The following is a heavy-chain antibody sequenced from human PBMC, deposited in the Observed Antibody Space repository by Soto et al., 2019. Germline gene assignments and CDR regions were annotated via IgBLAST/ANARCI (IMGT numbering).Heavy chain of an antibody. J-gene: IGHJ4*02. CDR1: GGSISSYY. CDR2: IYYSGST. V-gene: IGHV4-59*01. D-gene: IGHD5-12*01. Sequence: QVQLQESGPGLVKPSETLSLTCTVSGGSISSYYWSWIRQPPGKGLEWIGYIYYSGSTNYNPSLKSRVTISVDTSKNQFSLKLSSVTAADMAVYYCARGLVAAPEEDWGQGTLVTVSS. CDR3: ARGLVAAPEED.